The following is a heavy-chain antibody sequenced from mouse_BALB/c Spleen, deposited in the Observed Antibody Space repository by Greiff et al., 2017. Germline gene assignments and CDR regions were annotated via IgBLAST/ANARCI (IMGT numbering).Heavy chain of an antibody. V-gene: IGHV5-9-4*01. D-gene: IGHD2-1*01. CDR1: GFTFSSYA. CDR3: ARWDGNYEGFAY. J-gene: IGHJ3*01. CDR2: ISSGGSYT. Sequence: EVQLVESGGGLVKPGGSLKLSCAASGFTFSSYAMSWVRQSPEKGLEWVAEISSGGSYTYYPDTVTGRFTISRDNAKNTLYLEMSSLRSEDTAMYYCARWDGNYEGFAYWGQGTLVTVSA.